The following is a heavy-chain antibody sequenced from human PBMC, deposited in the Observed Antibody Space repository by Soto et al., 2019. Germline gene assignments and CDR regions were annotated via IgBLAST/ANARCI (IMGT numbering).Heavy chain of an antibody. Sequence: GVSLRLSCAASGFTFSSYAMHWVRQAPGKGLEWVAVISYDGSNKYYADSVKGRFTISRDNSKNTLYLQMNSLRAEDTAVYYCARDSSIAAAGTVVDYWGQGTLVTVAS. CDR3: ARDSSIAAAGTVVDY. J-gene: IGHJ4*02. V-gene: IGHV3-30-3*01. CDR2: ISYDGSNK. D-gene: IGHD6-13*01. CDR1: GFTFSSYA.